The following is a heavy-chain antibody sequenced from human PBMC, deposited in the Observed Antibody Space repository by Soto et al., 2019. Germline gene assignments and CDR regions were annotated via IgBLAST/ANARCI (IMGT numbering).Heavy chain of an antibody. V-gene: IGHV3-30*18. Sequence: QVQLVESGGGVVQPGGSLRLSCAASGFTFFSFGMHWVRQAPGKGLEWVTLISHDGTKKYYVDSVKGRFTISRDNSKNTLYLQMNSLRVEDTAVYYCAKDREPYSRSWPYYWGQGTLVTVSS. CDR3: AKDREPYSRSWPYY. J-gene: IGHJ4*02. CDR2: ISHDGTKK. CDR1: GFTFFSFG. D-gene: IGHD6-13*01.